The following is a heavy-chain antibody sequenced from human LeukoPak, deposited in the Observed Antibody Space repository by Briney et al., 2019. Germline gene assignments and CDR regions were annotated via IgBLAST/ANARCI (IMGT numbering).Heavy chain of an antibody. CDR2: IYHSGST. V-gene: IGHV4-4*02. CDR1: GGSISSSNW. D-gene: IGHD6-19*01. Sequence: SETLSLTCTVSGGSISSSNWWSRVRQPPGKGLEWIGEIYHSGSTNYNPSLKSRVTISVDKSKNQFSLKLSSVTAADTAVYYCARVVAGMIDFDYWGQGTLVTVSS. CDR3: ARVVAGMIDFDY. J-gene: IGHJ4*02.